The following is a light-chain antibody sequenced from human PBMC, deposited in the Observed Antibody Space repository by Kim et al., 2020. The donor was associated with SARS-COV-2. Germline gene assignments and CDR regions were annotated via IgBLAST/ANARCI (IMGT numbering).Light chain of an antibody. V-gene: IGKV1-5*03. Sequence: IQMTQSPSTLSASVGDRVTITCRASQSLSSWLAWYQQKPGKAPKLLIYKASTLESGVPSRFSGSESGTEFTLTISSLQPDDFATYYCQQYYSYSQVFGQGTKLEI. CDR2: KAS. CDR3: QQYYSYSQV. J-gene: IGKJ2*01. CDR1: QSLSSW.